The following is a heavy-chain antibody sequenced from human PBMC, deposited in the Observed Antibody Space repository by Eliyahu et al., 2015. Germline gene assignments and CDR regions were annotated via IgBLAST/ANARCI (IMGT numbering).Heavy chain of an antibody. Sequence: EVQLVESGGGLVQPGRSLRLSCAASGFTXXDSAMXWVRQAPGKGLVWVSGISWNSGSIGYADSVKGRFTISRDNAKNSLYLQMNSLRAEDTALYYCAKGTSTRGYCSGGSCSDAFDIWGQGTMVTVSS. CDR3: AKGTSTRGYCSGGSCSDAFDI. CDR2: ISWNSGSI. D-gene: IGHD2-15*01. V-gene: IGHV3-9*01. CDR1: GFTXXDSA. J-gene: IGHJ3*02.